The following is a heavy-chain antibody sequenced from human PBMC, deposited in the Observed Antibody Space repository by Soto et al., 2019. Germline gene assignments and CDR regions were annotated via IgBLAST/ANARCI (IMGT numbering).Heavy chain of an antibody. J-gene: IGHJ4*02. CDR3: AKDPIFGVGATLFDY. D-gene: IGHD1-26*01. Sequence: EVQLLESGGGLVQPGGSLRLSCAASGFTFSSYAMSWVRQAPGKGLEWVSAISGSGGSTYYADSVKGRFTISRDNSKNTPYLQMNSLRAEDTAVYYCAKDPIFGVGATLFDYWGQGTLVTVSS. CDR2: ISGSGGST. CDR1: GFTFSSYA. V-gene: IGHV3-23*01.